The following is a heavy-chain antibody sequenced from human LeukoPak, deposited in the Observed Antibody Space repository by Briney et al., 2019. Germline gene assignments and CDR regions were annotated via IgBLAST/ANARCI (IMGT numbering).Heavy chain of an antibody. D-gene: IGHD6-13*01. V-gene: IGHV1-69*13. Sequence: ASVKVSCKASGGRFSYYALTWVRQAPGQGFEWMGGIIPIFGTTNYAQKFQGRVTFNADESTTTAYMELSSLRFEDTAVYYCGRGPLKQQLVKPDPDYYYYMDVWGNGTTVTVSS. J-gene: IGHJ6*03. CDR2: IIPIFGTT. CDR3: GRGPLKQQLVKPDPDYYYYMDV. CDR1: GGRFSYYA.